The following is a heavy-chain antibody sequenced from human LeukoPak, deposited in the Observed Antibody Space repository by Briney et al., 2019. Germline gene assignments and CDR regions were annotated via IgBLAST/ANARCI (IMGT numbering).Heavy chain of an antibody. CDR2: IYSGGST. V-gene: IGHV3-53*01. CDR3: ASVPYYDSSGYYYEHDAFDI. D-gene: IGHD3-22*01. J-gene: IGHJ3*02. Sequence: GGSLRLSCAASGFTFSSNYMSWVRQAPGKGLEWVSVIYSGGSTYYADSVKGRFTISRDNSKNTLYLQMNSLRAEDTAVYYCASVPYYDSSGYYYEHDAFDIWGQGTMVTVSS. CDR1: GFTFSSNY.